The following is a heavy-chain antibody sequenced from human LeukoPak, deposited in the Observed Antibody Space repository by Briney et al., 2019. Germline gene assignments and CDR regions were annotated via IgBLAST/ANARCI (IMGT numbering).Heavy chain of an antibody. Sequence: GGSLRLSCAASGFTFSSYGMHWVRQAPGKGLEWVAVIWYDGSNKYYADSVKGRFTISRDNSKNTLYLQMNSLRAEDTAVSYCAKEPYSSGWYKDYYYYYYMDVWGKGTTVTVSS. CDR2: IWYDGSNK. J-gene: IGHJ6*03. V-gene: IGHV3-33*06. CDR1: GFTFSSYG. CDR3: AKEPYSSGWYKDYYYYYYMDV. D-gene: IGHD6-19*01.